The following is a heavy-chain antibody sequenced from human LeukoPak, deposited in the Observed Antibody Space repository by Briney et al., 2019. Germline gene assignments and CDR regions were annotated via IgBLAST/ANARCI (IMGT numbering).Heavy chain of an antibody. CDR2: IYYSGST. D-gene: IGHD6-13*01. J-gene: IGHJ4*02. CDR3: ARYSSSWYTDY. V-gene: IGHV4-61*05. Sequence: SETLSLTCTVSGGSISSSSYYWGWIRQPPGKGLEWIGYIYYSGSTNYNPSLKSRVTISVDTSKNQFSLKLSSVTAADTAVYYCARYSSSWYTDYWGQGTLVTVSS. CDR1: GGSISSSSYY.